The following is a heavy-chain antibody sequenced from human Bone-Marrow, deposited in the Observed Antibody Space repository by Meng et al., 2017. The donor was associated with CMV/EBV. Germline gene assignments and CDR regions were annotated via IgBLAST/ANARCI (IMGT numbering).Heavy chain of an antibody. V-gene: IGHV3-21*01. CDR3: ASFVGVVIS. CDR1: GFTFSSYS. J-gene: IGHJ4*02. CDR2: ISSSSSYI. D-gene: IGHD3-3*01. Sequence: ETLSLTCAASGFTFSSYSMNWVRQAPGKGLEWVSSISSSSSYIYYADSVKGRFTISRDNAKNSLYLQMNSRRAEDTAVYYCASFVGVVISWGQGTLVTVSS.